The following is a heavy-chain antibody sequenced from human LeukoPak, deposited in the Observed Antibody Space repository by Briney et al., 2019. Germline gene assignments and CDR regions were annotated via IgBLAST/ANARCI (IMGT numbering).Heavy chain of an antibody. D-gene: IGHD5-12*01. CDR2: IIGSSGST. CDR1: GFSFNNYA. V-gene: IGHV3-23*01. CDR3: AKGAFDYIEIAYFDY. J-gene: IGHJ4*02. Sequence: GGSLRLSCVASGFSFNNYAMNWVRQAPGKGLEWVSLIIGSSGSTFYVDSVKGRFIISRDKYKSTLYLQMNSLRADDTAVYYCAKGAFDYIEIAYFDYWGQGSLVTVSS.